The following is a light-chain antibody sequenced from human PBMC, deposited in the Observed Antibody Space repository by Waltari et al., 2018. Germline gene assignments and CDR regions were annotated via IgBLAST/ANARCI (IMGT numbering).Light chain of an antibody. CDR2: RAS. CDR1: QSIGRS. CDR3: QQYNNWPPGT. Sequence: ETVVTQSPATLSVSPGERATLSCTTSQSIGRSLAWYQQKPGQAPRLIIYRASTRATGIPARFSGSGSETEFTLTISSLQSEDFAVYYCQQYNNWPPGTFGQGTKVEI. V-gene: IGKV3-15*01. J-gene: IGKJ1*01.